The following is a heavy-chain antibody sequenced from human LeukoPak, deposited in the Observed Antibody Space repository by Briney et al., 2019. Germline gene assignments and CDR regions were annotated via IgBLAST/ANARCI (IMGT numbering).Heavy chain of an antibody. CDR2: ISSSSTI. CDR3: ARDTYYDFWSGYTYRTYYMDV. V-gene: IGHV3-48*01. CDR1: GFTFSSYS. Sequence: GGSLRLSCAASGFTFSSYSMNWVRQAPGKGLEWVSYISSSSTIYYADSVKRRFTISRDNAKNSLYLQMNSLRAEDTAVYYCARDTYYDFWSGYTYRTYYMDVWGKGTTVTVSS. J-gene: IGHJ6*03. D-gene: IGHD3-3*01.